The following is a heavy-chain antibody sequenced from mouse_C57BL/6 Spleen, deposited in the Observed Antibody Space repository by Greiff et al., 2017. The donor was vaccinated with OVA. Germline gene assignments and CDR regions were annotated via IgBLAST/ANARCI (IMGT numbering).Heavy chain of an antibody. V-gene: IGHV1-55*01. CDR1: GYTFTSYW. Sequence: QVQLQQPGAELVKPGASVKMSCKASGYTFTSYWITWVKQRPGQGLEWIGDIYPGSGSTNYNEKFKSKATLTVDTSSSTAYMQLSSLTSEDSAVYYCARRFSGTGDFDVWGTGTTVTVSS. D-gene: IGHD4-1*01. CDR3: ARRFSGTGDFDV. J-gene: IGHJ1*03. CDR2: IYPGSGST.